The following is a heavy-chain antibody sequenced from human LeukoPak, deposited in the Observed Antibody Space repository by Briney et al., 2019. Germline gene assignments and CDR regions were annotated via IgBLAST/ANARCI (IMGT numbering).Heavy chain of an antibody. CDR3: ARHYSNYANWFDP. CDR1: GGSISSYY. D-gene: IGHD4-11*01. V-gene: IGHV4-4*07. J-gene: IGHJ5*02. CDR2: IYTSGIT. Sequence: SETLSLTCTVSGGSISSYYWSWIRQPAGKGLEWIGRIYTSGITNYNPSLKSRVTISVDTSKNQFSLKLSSVTAADTAVYYCARHYSNYANWFDPWGQGTLVTVSS.